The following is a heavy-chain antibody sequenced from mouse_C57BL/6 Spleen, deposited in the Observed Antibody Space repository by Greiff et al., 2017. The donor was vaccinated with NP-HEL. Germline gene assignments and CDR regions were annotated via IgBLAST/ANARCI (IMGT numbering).Heavy chain of an antibody. CDR3: ARDGGDGGYAMDY. CDR2: INYDGSST. J-gene: IGHJ4*01. Sequence: EVQVVESEGGLVQPGSSMKLSCTASGFTFSDYYMAWVRQVPEKGLEWVANINYDGSSTYYLDSLKSRFIISRDNAKNILYLQMSSLKSEDTATYYGARDGGDGGYAMDYWGQGTSVTVSS. CDR1: GFTFSDYY. V-gene: IGHV5-16*01. D-gene: IGHD3-3*01.